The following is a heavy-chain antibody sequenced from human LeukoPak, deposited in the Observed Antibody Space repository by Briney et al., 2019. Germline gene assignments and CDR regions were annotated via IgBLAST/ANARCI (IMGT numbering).Heavy chain of an antibody. J-gene: IGHJ4*02. CDR2: INPSGGST. Sequence: ASVKVSCKASGYTFTSYYMHWVRQASGQGLEWMGVINPSGGSTSYAQKFQGRVTMTRDTSTSTVYMELSSLRSEDTAVYYCARPIAAAGIFDYWGQGTLVTVSS. V-gene: IGHV1-46*01. CDR3: ARPIAAAGIFDY. D-gene: IGHD6-13*01. CDR1: GYTFTSYY.